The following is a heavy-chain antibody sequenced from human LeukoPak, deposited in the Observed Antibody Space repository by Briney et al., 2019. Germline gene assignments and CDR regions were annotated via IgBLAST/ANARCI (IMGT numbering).Heavy chain of an antibody. Sequence: GRSLRLSCEASGFTFSNRTMHWVRQAPGKGLEWVAVILNDGSQEKYADSVKGRFTISRDNSKNTLFLQMNSLRAEDTAVYYCARDDALGDNALDIWGQGTMVTVSS. CDR2: ILNDGSQE. CDR1: GFTFSNRT. J-gene: IGHJ3*02. V-gene: IGHV3-33*08. D-gene: IGHD3-16*01. CDR3: ARDDALGDNALDI.